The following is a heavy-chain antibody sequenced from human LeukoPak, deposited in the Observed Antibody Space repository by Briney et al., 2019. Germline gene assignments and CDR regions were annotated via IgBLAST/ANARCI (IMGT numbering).Heavy chain of an antibody. CDR2: IYYSGST. J-gene: IGHJ3*02. D-gene: IGHD2-21*02. CDR1: GGSISSGDYY. V-gene: IGHV4-30-4*01. Sequence: PSETLSLTCTVSGGSISSGDYYWSWIRQPPGKGLEWIGYIYYSGSTYYNPSLKSRVTISVDTSKNQFSLKLSSVTAADTAVYYCARGGDYSGYAFDIWGQGTMVTVSS. CDR3: ARGGDYSGYAFDI.